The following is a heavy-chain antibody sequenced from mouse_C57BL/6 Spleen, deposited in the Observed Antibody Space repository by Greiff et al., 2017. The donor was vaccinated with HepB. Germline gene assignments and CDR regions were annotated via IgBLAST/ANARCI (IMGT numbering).Heavy chain of an antibody. CDR1: GFNIKDDY. J-gene: IGHJ4*01. V-gene: IGHV14-4*01. D-gene: IGHD1-1*01. CDR2: IDPENGDT. CDR3: TTDTTVVEKNAMDY. Sequence: EVQLQQSGAELVRPGASVKLSCTASGFNIKDDYMHWVKQRPEQGLEWIGWIDPENGDTEYASKFQGKATITADTSSNTAYLQLSSLTCEDTAVYYCTTDTTVVEKNAMDYWGQGTSVTVSS.